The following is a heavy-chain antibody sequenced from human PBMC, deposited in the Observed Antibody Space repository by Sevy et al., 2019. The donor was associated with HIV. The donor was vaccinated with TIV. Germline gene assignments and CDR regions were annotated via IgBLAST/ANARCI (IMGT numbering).Heavy chain of an antibody. D-gene: IGHD6-19*01. J-gene: IGHJ4*02. V-gene: IGHV3-7*01. CDR3: ARLDFVAGNDY. CDR2: IRQDGGEK. Sequence: GGSLRLSCAASGFTFSSYWMSWVRQAPGKGLEWVANIRQDGGEKYYVDSVKGRFTISRDNAKNSLFLQMNSLGAEDTAVYYCARLDFVAGNDYWGQGTLVTVSS. CDR1: GFTFSSYW.